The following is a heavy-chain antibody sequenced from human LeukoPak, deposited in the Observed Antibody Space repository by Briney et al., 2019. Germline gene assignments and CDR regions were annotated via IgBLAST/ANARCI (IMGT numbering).Heavy chain of an antibody. D-gene: IGHD1-26*01. Sequence: GGSLRLSCAASGFTFSSYSMNWVRQAPGKGLEWVSSISSSSSYIYYADSVKGRFTISRDNAKNSLYLQMNSLRAEDTAVYYCARVPTDIVGALDYWGQGTLVTVSS. J-gene: IGHJ4*02. CDR3: ARVPTDIVGALDY. V-gene: IGHV3-21*01. CDR2: ISSSSSYI. CDR1: GFTFSSYS.